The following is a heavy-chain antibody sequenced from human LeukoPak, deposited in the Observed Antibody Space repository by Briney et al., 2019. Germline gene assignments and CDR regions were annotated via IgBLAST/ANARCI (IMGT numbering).Heavy chain of an antibody. J-gene: IGHJ3*02. D-gene: IGHD3-3*01. CDR2: IYYSGST. CDR1: GGSISSSSYY. V-gene: IGHV4-39*01. CDR3: ASLPLRFLEWLYAFDI. Sequence: SETLSLTCTVSGGSISSSSYYWGWIRQPPGKGLEWIGSIYYSGSTYYNPPLKSRVTISVDTSKNQFSLKLSSVTAADTAVYYCASLPLRFLEWLYAFDIWGQGTMVTVSS.